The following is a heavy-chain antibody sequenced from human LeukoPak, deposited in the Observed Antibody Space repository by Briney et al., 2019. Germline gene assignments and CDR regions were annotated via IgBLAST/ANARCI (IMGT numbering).Heavy chain of an antibody. J-gene: IGHJ4*02. CDR2: INPNSGGT. V-gene: IGHV1-2*06. CDR1: GYTFTGYY. D-gene: IGHD3-10*01. Sequence: ASVEVSCKASGYTFTGYYMHWVRQAPGQGLEWMGRINPNSGGTNYAQKFQGRVTMTRDTSISTAYMELSRLRSDDTAVYYCARDSKPTMVRGVPRPFDYWGQGTLVTVSS. CDR3: ARDSKPTMVRGVPRPFDY.